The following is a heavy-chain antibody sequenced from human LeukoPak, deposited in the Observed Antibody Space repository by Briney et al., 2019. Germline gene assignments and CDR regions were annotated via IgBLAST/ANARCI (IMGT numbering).Heavy chain of an antibody. CDR1: GFTFSSYS. CDR3: ARNPRGAVAGTGY. V-gene: IGHV3-21*01. D-gene: IGHD6-19*01. J-gene: IGHJ4*02. CDR2: ISSSSRYI. Sequence: PGGSLRLSCAASGFTFSSYSMNWVRQAPGKGLEWVSSISSSSRYIYCADSVKGRFTISRDNAKNSLYLQMNSLRAEDTAVYYCARNPRGAVAGTGYWGQGTLVTVSS.